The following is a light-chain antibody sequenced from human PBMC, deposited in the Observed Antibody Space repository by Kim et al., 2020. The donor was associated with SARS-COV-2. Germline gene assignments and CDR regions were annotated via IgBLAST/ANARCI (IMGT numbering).Light chain of an antibody. J-gene: IGLJ6*01. CDR1: NIGSKG. V-gene: IGLV3-21*04. CDR2: HDS. Sequence: SYELTQPPSVSVSPGKTARITCWGNNIGSKGVHWYQQKPGQAPVLVIYHDSARPSGIPERFSGSNSGNTATLTISRVEARDEADYYCQAWDSSRVLLYVF. CDR3: QAWDSSRVLLYV.